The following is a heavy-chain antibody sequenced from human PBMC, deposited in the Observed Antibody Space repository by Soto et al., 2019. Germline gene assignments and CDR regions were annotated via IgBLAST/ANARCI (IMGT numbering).Heavy chain of an antibody. D-gene: IGHD3-3*01. CDR3: AREVDSWSGYLF. CDR2: IHHSGST. CDR1: GGSFDGYY. J-gene: IGHJ4*02. V-gene: IGHV4-34*01. Sequence: SETLSLTCALYGGSFDGYYWSWIRQSPGKGLEWIGEIHHSGSTKYNPSLKSRVSLSVDTSTKQFSLKMTSMTAADRGVYYCAREVDSWSGYLFWGQGTPVTVSS.